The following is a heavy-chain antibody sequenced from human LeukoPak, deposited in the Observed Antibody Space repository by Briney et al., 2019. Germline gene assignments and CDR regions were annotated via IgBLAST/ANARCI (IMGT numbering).Heavy chain of an antibody. CDR2: ISGSGGST. Sequence: GGSLRLSCAASGFTFSSYAMSWVRQAPGKGLEWVSAISGSGGSTYYADSMKGRFTISRDNSKNTLYLQMNSLRAEDTAVYYCAKAYGDGVSFYGMDVWGQGTTVTVSS. CDR1: GFTFSSYA. CDR3: AKAYGDGVSFYGMDV. D-gene: IGHD4-17*01. J-gene: IGHJ6*02. V-gene: IGHV3-23*01.